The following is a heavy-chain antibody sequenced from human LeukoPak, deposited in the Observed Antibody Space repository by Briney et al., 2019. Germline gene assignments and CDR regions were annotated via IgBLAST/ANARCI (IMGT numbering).Heavy chain of an antibody. D-gene: IGHD7-27*01. CDR1: GGSISSYY. J-gene: IGHJ6*03. CDR3: ARSLTSHWGLTRVYYYYYMDV. CDR2: IYYSGST. Sequence: NPSETLSLTCTVSGGSISSYYWSWIRQPPGKGLEWIGYIYYSGSTNYNPSLKSRVTISVDTSKNQFSLKLSSVTAADTAVYYCARSLTSHWGLTRVYYYYYMDVWGKGTTVTVSS. V-gene: IGHV4-59*01.